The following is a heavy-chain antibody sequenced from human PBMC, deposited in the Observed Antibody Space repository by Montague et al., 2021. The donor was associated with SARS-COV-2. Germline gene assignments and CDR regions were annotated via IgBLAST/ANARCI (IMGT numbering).Heavy chain of an antibody. CDR3: ARGDDTDSTFVYAYGRLNRSRYYALVF. V-gene: IGHV4-34*01. CDR2: INHSGST. CDR1: GESFSGYY. J-gene: IGHJ6*02. D-gene: IGHD3-16*01. Sequence: SETLSLTCAVYGESFSGYYWSWIRQSPGKGLEWIGEINHSGSTTYNPSLKSRVTISVDTSKKQFSLKLTSMTAADTAVYYCARGDDTDSTFVYAYGRLNRSRYYALVFWGQGTMVAVSS.